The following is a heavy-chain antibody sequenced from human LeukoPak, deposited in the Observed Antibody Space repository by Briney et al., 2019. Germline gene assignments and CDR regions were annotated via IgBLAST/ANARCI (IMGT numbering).Heavy chain of an antibody. CDR3: AKDNFDIVVVPAVEGSFFDY. D-gene: IGHD2-2*01. J-gene: IGHJ4*02. CDR2: ISGSGGST. CDR1: GFTFSSYA. Sequence: GGSLRLSCAASGFTFSSYAMSWVRQAPGKGLEWVSAISGSGGSTYYADSVKGRFTISRDNSKNTLYLQMNSLRAEDTAVYYCAKDNFDIVVVPAVEGSFFDYWGQGTLVTVSS. V-gene: IGHV3-23*01.